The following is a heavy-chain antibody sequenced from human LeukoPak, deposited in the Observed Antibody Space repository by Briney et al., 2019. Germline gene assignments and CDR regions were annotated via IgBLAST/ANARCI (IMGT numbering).Heavy chain of an antibody. V-gene: IGHV4-59*08. Sequence: SETLSLTCTVSGGSISSYYWSWIRQPPGKGLEWIGYIYYSGSTNYNPSLKSRVTISVDTSKNQFSLKLSSVTAADTAVYYCARWLQFGYYYYYCGMDVWGQGTTVTVSS. CDR3: ARWLQFGYYYYYCGMDV. CDR2: IYYSGST. D-gene: IGHD5-12*01. CDR1: GGSISSYY. J-gene: IGHJ6*02.